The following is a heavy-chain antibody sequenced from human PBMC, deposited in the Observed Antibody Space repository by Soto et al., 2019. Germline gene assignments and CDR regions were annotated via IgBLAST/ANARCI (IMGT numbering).Heavy chain of an antibody. CDR3: TRDRRIWELELPPSCFDY. CDR1: GFTFGDYA. D-gene: IGHD1-7*01. V-gene: IGHV3-49*03. J-gene: IGHJ4*02. CDR2: IRSKAYGGTT. Sequence: GGSLRLSCTASGFTFGDYAMSWFRQAPGKGLEWVGFIRSKAYGGTTEYAASVKGRFTISRDDSKSIAYLQMNSLKTEDTAVYYCTRDRRIWELELPPSCFDYWGQGTLVTVSS.